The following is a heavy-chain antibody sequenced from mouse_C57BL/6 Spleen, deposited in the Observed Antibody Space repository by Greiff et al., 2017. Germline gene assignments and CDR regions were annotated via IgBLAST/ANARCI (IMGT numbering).Heavy chain of an antibody. CDR2: IDPENGDT. D-gene: IGHD1-1*01. CDR1: GFNIKDDY. CDR3: TTGDYGSSRDWYFDG. J-gene: IGHJ1*03. V-gene: IGHV14-4*01. Sequence: EVQLQQSGAELVRPGASVKLSCTASGFNIKDDYMHWVKQRPEQGLEWIGWIDPENGDTEYASKFQGKATITADTSSNTAYLQLSSLTSEDTAVYYCTTGDYGSSRDWYFDGWGTGTTVTVSS.